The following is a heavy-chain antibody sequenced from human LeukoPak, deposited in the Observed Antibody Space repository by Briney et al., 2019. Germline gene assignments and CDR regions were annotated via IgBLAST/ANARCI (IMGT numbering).Heavy chain of an antibody. J-gene: IGHJ4*02. Sequence: SETLSLTCTVSGGSISSYYWSWIRQPPGKGLEWIGYIYYSGSTNYNPSLKSRVTISVDTSKNQFSLKLSSVTAADTAVYYCARGVVRVYSGGRFDYWGQGTLVTVSS. CDR1: GGSISSYY. V-gene: IGHV4-59*08. CDR2: IYYSGST. CDR3: ARGVVRVYSGGRFDY. D-gene: IGHD1-26*01.